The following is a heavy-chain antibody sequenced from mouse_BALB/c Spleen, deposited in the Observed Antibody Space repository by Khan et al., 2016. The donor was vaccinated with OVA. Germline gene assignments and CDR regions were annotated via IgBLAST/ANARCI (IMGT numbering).Heavy chain of an antibody. CDR3: AREGYYYRSDRALDY. CDR1: GYTFTSYW. V-gene: IGHV1-7*01. J-gene: IGHJ4*01. Sequence: QVQLQQSGAELVKPGTSVKLSCKASGYTFTSYWIHWIKQRPGQGLEWIGRINPGSGNTNYNQMFKGKSTLTVDTSSSTAYMQLSSLTSDDSAVYYWAREGYYYRSDRALDYWGQGTLVTVSS. CDR2: INPGSGNT. D-gene: IGHD2-14*01.